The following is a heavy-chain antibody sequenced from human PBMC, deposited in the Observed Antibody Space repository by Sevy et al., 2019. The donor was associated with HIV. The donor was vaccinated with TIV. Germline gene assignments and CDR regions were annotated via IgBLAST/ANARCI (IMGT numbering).Heavy chain of an antibody. V-gene: IGHV3-7*01. D-gene: IGHD5-18*01. CDR1: GFTFSSYW. J-gene: IGHJ4*02. CDR3: VREGLGGYSYSLDC. Sequence: GGSLRLSCAASGFTFSSYWMSWVRQAPGKGLEWVATMKQDGSEKYYVHSVKGRFTISRDNARNSLYLQINSLGAEDTGVYYCVREGLGGYSYSLDCWGRGTLVTVSS. CDR2: MKQDGSEK.